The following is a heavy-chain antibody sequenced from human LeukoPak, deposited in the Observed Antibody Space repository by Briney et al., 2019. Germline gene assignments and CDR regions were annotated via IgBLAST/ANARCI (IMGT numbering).Heavy chain of an antibody. CDR3: TTVTVCTGSSCPGAFNY. Sequence: GGSLRLSGVASEVTFSNTWMNWVRQAPGKGLEWVGRIKSKTDGGTTDYAAPVKGRFTILRDDSKNTVCLQMNSLKTEDTAVYFCTTVTVCTGSSCPGAFNYWGQGTLVTVSS. CDR1: EVTFSNTW. CDR2: IKSKTDGGTT. V-gene: IGHV3-15*01. D-gene: IGHD2-15*01. J-gene: IGHJ4*02.